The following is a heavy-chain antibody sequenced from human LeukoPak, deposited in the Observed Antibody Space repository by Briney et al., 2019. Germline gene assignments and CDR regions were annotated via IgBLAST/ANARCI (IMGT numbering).Heavy chain of an antibody. CDR2: IGGSNYYRGST. J-gene: IGHJ5*02. D-gene: IGHD2-21*02. CDR3: ARLETSVTEHNWFDP. Sequence: PSETLSLTCTVSGASISSSAYDWGWLRQPPGKGLEWIGSIGGSNYYRGSTYYNPSLKSRVTINVDTSKDQFSLNLSSVTAADMAVYYCARLETSVTEHNWFDPWGQGTLVTVSA. V-gene: IGHV4-39*01. CDR1: GASISSSAYD.